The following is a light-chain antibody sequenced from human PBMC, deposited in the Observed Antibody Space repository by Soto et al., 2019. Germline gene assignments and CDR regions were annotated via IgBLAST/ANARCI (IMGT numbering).Light chain of an antibody. V-gene: IGKV1-5*03. J-gene: IGKJ3*01. CDR3: QQYYGHVT. CDR1: QSISSW. CDR2: KAS. Sequence: DIQMTQSPSTLSASLGDRVTITCRASQSISSWLAWYQQKSGKAPKLLIYKASSLESGVPARVSRSGSGTECTLTSSSRQPDDSATYYCQQYYGHVTFGPGTKVEIK.